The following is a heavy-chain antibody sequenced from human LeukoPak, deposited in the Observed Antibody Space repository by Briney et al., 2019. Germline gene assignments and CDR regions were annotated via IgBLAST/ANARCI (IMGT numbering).Heavy chain of an antibody. CDR2: IYSSGST. V-gene: IGHV4-61*02. Sequence: SQTLSLTCTVSGGSISSGSYYWSWIRQPAGKGLEWIRRIYSSGSTNYNPSLKSRVTISVDTSKNQFSLKLSSVTAADTAVYYCASSGSSPRYFDLRGRGTLVTVSS. CDR1: GGSISSGSYY. J-gene: IGHJ2*01. CDR3: ASSGSSPRYFDL. D-gene: IGHD1-26*01.